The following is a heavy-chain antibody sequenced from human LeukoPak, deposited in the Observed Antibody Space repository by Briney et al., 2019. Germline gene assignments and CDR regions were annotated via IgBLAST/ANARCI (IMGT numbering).Heavy chain of an antibody. D-gene: IGHD3-10*01. V-gene: IGHV3-23*01. Sequence: GGSLRLSCAASGFTFSSYAMSWVRQAPGKGLEWVSAISGSGGSTYYADSVKGRFTISRDNSKNTLYLQMNSLRAEDTAVYYCAKVIGLLWFGATITDYYFDYWGQGTLVTVSS. CDR3: AKVIGLLWFGATITDYYFDY. J-gene: IGHJ4*02. CDR1: GFTFSSYA. CDR2: ISGSGGST.